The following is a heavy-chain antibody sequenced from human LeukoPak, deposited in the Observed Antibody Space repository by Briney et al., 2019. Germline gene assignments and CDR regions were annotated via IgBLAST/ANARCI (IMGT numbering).Heavy chain of an antibody. Sequence: SETLSLTCTVSGGSISSSSYYWGWIRQPPGKGLEWIGSIYYSGSTYYNPSLKSRVTISVDASKNQFSLKLSSVTAADTAVYYCARGLRGLTRLDYWGQGTLVTVSS. CDR2: IYYSGST. CDR1: GGSISSSSYY. J-gene: IGHJ4*02. CDR3: ARGLRGLTRLDY. V-gene: IGHV4-39*07. D-gene: IGHD1-14*01.